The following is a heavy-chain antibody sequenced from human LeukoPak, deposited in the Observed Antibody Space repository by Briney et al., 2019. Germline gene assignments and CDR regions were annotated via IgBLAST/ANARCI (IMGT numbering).Heavy chain of an antibody. CDR2: ISSSSSYI. J-gene: IGHJ4*02. CDR3: ARDNKVVPAATYDY. V-gene: IGHV3-21*01. D-gene: IGHD2-2*01. Sequence: GGSLRLSCAASGFTFSSYSMNWVRQAPGKGLEWASSISSSSSYIYYADSVKGRFTISRDNAKNSLYLQMNSLRAEDTAVYYCARDNKVVPAATYDYWGQGTLVTVSS. CDR1: GFTFSSYS.